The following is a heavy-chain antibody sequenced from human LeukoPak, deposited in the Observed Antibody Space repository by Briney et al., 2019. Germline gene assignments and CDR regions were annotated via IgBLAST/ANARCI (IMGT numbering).Heavy chain of an antibody. CDR1: GFTFSDYY. CDR2: ISSSGSTI. D-gene: IGHD6-6*01. V-gene: IGHV3-11*01. CDR3: VRDAEFRIAARRAYYYYYMDV. J-gene: IGHJ6*03. Sequence: GGSLRLSCAASGFTFSDYYMSWIRQAPGKGLEWVSYISSSGSTIYYADSVKGRFTISRDNAKNSLYLQMNSLRAEDTAVYYCVRDAEFRIAARRAYYYYYMDVWGKGTTVTVSS.